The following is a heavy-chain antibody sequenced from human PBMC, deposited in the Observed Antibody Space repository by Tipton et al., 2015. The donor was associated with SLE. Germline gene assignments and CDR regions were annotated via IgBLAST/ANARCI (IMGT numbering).Heavy chain of an antibody. D-gene: IGHD3-22*01. V-gene: IGHV4-59*01. CDR3: ARDSSGGYNWFDP. CDR1: GSSITAYY. CDR2: VYYSGTT. Sequence: TLSLTCTVSGSSITAYYWTWIRQPPGKGLERIGYVYYSGTTSYNPSLKSRVTISVDTSKNQFSLKLSSVTAADTAVYYCARDSSGGYNWFDPWGQGTLVTVSS. J-gene: IGHJ5*02.